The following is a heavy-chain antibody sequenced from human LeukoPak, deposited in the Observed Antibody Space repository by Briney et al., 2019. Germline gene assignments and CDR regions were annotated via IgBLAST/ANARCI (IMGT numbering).Heavy chain of an antibody. Sequence: GASVNVSCKASGYTFTSYGISWVRQAPGQGLEWMGWISAYNGNTNYAQKLQGRVTMTTDTSTSTAYMELRSLRSDDTAVYYCARDYDVVVVAAEGTDGMDVWGQGTTVTVSS. J-gene: IGHJ6*02. CDR2: ISAYNGNT. D-gene: IGHD2-15*01. CDR3: ARDYDVVVVAAEGTDGMDV. V-gene: IGHV1-18*01. CDR1: GYTFTSYG.